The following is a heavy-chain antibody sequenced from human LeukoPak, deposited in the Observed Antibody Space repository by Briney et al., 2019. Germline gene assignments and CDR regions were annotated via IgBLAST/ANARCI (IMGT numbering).Heavy chain of an antibody. V-gene: IGHV1-8*03. D-gene: IGHD1-26*01. CDR1: GYTFTSYD. CDR3: ARGVGANTFSYYYYMDV. J-gene: IGHJ6*03. Sequence: ASVQVFCKASGYTFTSYDINWVRQATGQGLEWVGLMNPNSGNTGYAQKFQGRVTITRNSSISTAYIELSSLRSEDTAVYYCARGVGANTFSYYYYMDVWGKGTTVTVSS. CDR2: MNPNSGNT.